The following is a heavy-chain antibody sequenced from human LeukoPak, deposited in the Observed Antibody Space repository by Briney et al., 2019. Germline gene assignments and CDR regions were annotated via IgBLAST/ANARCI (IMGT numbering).Heavy chain of an antibody. Sequence: GGSLRLSCAASGFTFSNYVMRWVRQAPGKGLEWVAVISYDGSNKYYADSVKGRFTISRDNSKNTLFLQMNSLRAEDTAVYYCAIRRDAFDIWGQGTMVTVSS. CDR2: ISYDGSNK. CDR1: GFTFSNYV. J-gene: IGHJ3*02. V-gene: IGHV3-30-3*01. CDR3: AIRRDAFDI.